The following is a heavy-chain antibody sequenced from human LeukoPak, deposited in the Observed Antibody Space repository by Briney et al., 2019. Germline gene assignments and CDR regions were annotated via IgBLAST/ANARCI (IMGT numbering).Heavy chain of an antibody. V-gene: IGHV3-30*02. CDR3: AKGWNWAIDY. Sequence: LTGGSLRLSCAASGFDFSSYGMHWVRQAPGKGLEWVAYIHYDSTTEDYADSVQGRFTISRDNSKNTLFLQMNNLRVEDMAVLYCAKGWNWAIDYWGQGTLVTVSS. CDR1: GFDFSSYG. CDR2: IHYDSTTE. D-gene: IGHD1-7*01. J-gene: IGHJ4*02.